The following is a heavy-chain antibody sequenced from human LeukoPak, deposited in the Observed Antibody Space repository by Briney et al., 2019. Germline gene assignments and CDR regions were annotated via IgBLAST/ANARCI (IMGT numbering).Heavy chain of an antibody. D-gene: IGHD6-6*01. CDR1: GFTFSSYW. J-gene: IGHJ4*02. Sequence: GGSPRLSCATSGFTFSSYWMSWVRQAPGKGLEWVANIKQDGSEKYYVDSVKGRFTISRDNAKNSLYLQMNSLRAEDTAVYYCARDRSIAASYYFDYWGQGTLVTVSS. CDR3: ARDRSIAASYYFDY. CDR2: IKQDGSEK. V-gene: IGHV3-7*01.